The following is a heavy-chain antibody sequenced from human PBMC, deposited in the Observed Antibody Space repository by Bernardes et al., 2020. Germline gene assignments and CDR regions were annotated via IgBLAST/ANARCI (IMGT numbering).Heavy chain of an antibody. J-gene: IGHJ4*02. Sequence: GGSLRLSCAASGFTFSSYWMSWVRQAPGKGLEWVANIKQDGSEKYYVDSVKGRFTISRDNAKNSLYLQMNSLRAEDTAVYYCARAPRETRPYYDFWSGYYSDVFDYWGQGTLVTVSS. CDR2: IKQDGSEK. CDR3: ARAPRETRPYYDFWSGYYSDVFDY. V-gene: IGHV3-7*01. D-gene: IGHD3-3*01. CDR1: GFTFSSYW.